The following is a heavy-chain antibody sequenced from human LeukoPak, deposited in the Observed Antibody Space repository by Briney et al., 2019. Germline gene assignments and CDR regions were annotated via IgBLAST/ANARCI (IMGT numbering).Heavy chain of an antibody. CDR3: ARDDYGIEFYYYYFMDV. Sequence: GGSLRLSCAASGFTFSYYWMTWVRQAPGKGLEWVANIKQDGSEKYCVDSVKGRFTISRDNAKNSLYLQMNSLRAEDTAVYYCARDDYGIEFYYYYFMDVWGKGTTVTVSS. J-gene: IGHJ6*03. CDR2: IKQDGSEK. D-gene: IGHD4-17*01. V-gene: IGHV3-7*01. CDR1: GFTFSYYW.